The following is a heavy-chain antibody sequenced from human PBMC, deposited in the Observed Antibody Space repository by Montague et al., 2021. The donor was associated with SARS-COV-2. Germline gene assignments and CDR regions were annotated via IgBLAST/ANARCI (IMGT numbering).Heavy chain of an antibody. CDR2: INWNGGST. CDR1: GFTFGDYG. CDR3: ARVMSRYSGYDLRLIYYYHGMDV. V-gene: IGHV3-20*04. J-gene: IGHJ6*02. Sequence: SLRLSCAASGFTFGDYGMSWVRQAPGKGLEWVSGINWNGGSTGYADSVKGRFTISRDNAKNSLYLQMNSPRAEDTALYYCARVMSRYSGYDLRLIYYYHGMDVWGQGTTVTVSS. D-gene: IGHD5-12*01.